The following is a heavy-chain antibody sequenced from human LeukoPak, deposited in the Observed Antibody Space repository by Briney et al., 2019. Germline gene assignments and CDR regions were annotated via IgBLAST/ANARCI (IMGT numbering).Heavy chain of an antibody. CDR3: AREGYGGNPAPFDY. D-gene: IGHD4-23*01. CDR2: IYHSGST. J-gene: IGHJ4*02. V-gene: IGHV4-38-2*02. Sequence: SXXLSLTXTVSGYSISSGYYWGWIRPPPGKGLEWIGSIYHSGSTYYNPSLKSRVTISVDTSKNQFSLKLSSVTAADTAVYYCAREGYGGNPAPFDYWGQGTLVTVSS. CDR1: GYSISSGYY.